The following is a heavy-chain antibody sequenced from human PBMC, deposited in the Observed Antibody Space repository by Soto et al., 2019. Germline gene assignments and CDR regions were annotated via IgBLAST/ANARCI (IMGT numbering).Heavy chain of an antibody. Sequence: GGSLRLSCAASGFTFSSYAMSWVRQAPGKGLEWVSYISGSSSSIYYADSVKGRFTISRDNAKNSLYLQMNSLRAEDTAVYYCASFIAAAAGGQGTMVTVSS. V-gene: IGHV3-48*01. CDR2: ISGSSSSI. CDR3: ASFIAAAA. CDR1: GFTFSSYA. J-gene: IGHJ3*01. D-gene: IGHD6-13*01.